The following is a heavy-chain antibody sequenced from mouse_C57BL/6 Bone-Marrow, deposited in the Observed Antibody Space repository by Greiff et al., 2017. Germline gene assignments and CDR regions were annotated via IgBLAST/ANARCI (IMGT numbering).Heavy chain of an antibody. CDR3: ARPPPYNSNPYYFDY. V-gene: IGHV5-6*01. J-gene: IGHJ2*01. D-gene: IGHD2-5*01. CDR1: GFTFSSYG. Sequence: EVKLVESGGDLVKPGGSLKLSCAASGFTFSSYGMSWVRQTPDKRLEWVATISSGGSYTYYPDSVKGRFTISRDNAKNTLYLQMSSLKSEDTAMYYCARPPPYNSNPYYFDYWGQGTTLTVSS. CDR2: ISSGGSYT.